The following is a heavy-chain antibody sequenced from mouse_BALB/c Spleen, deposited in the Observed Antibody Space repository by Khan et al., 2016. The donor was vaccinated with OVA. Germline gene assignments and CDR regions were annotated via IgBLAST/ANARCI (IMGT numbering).Heavy chain of an antibody. V-gene: IGHV3-2*02. CDR3: ARSQGGDFDY. CDR2: ISYSGNT. CDR1: GYSITSDYA. Sequence: EVKLLESGPGLVKPSQSLSLTCTVTGYSITSDYAWNWIRQFPGNKLEWMGYISYSGNTKYNPSLQSRISITRDTSKNQFFLQLNFVTIEDTATYYCARSQGGDFDYWGQGTTLTVSS. D-gene: IGHD3-2*02. J-gene: IGHJ2*01.